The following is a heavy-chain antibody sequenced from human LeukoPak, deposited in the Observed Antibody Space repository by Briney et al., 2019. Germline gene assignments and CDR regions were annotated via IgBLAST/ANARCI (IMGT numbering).Heavy chain of an antibody. D-gene: IGHD2-2*01. CDR1: GYTFTSYG. CDR3: ARDGSLGYCSSTSCLRPANYYYYGMDV. CDR2: ISAYNGNT. J-gene: IGHJ6*02. Sequence: ASVKVSCKASGYTFTSYGISWVRQAPGQGLEWMGWISAYNGNTNYAQKLQGRVTMTTDTSTSTAYMELRSLRSDDTAVYYCARDGSLGYCSSTSCLRPANYYYYGMDVWGQGTTVTVSS. V-gene: IGHV1-18*01.